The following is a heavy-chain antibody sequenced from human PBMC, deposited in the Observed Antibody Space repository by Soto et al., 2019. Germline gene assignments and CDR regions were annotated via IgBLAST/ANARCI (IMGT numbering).Heavy chain of an antibody. V-gene: IGHV3-15*07. Sequence: GESLKISCAASGFTFSNAWMNWVRQDTGKGLEWVGRIKSKTDGGTTDYAAPVKGRFTISRDDSKNTLYLQMNSLKTEDTAVYYCTTDSGWGWFGELDVWGQGTTVTVSS. D-gene: IGHD3-10*01. CDR3: TTDSGWGWFGELDV. CDR2: IKSKTDGGTT. J-gene: IGHJ6*02. CDR1: GFTFSNAW.